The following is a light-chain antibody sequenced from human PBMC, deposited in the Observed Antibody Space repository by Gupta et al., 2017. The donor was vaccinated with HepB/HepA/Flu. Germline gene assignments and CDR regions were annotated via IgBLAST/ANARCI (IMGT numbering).Light chain of an antibody. J-gene: IGKJ2*01. CDR2: GAS. CDR3: QQADVFPYT. CDR1: QNINSW. Sequence: DIQMTQSPSSVSASVGDRVTVTCRASQNINSWLAWYQQKVGQAPKLLIYGASSLQAGVPSRFSGSGSGTEFTLTINNLQPEDSATYYCQQADVFPYTFAPGTKVEIK. V-gene: IGKV1-12*01.